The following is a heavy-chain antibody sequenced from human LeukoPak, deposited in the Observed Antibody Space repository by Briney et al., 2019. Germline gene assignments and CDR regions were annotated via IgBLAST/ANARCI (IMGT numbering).Heavy chain of an antibody. D-gene: IGHD6-19*01. CDR3: AKDLLGYSSGSSWGAFDI. J-gene: IGHJ3*02. CDR2: ISWNSGSI. CDR1: GFTFDDYA. V-gene: IGHV3-9*01. Sequence: GRSLRLSCAASGFTFDDYAMHWVRQAPGKGLEWVSGISWNSGSIGYADSVKGRFTISRDNAKNSLYLQMNSLRPEDTALYYCAKDLLGYSSGSSWGAFDIWGQGTMVTVSS.